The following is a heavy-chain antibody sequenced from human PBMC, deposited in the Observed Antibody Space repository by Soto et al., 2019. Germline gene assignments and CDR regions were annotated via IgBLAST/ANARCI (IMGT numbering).Heavy chain of an antibody. J-gene: IGHJ4*02. V-gene: IGHV3-23*01. CDR3: AKVPVRPYYFDY. CDR1: GFIFNNYA. D-gene: IGHD1-1*01. Sequence: EVQLLDSGGGLAQPGGSLRVSCAASGFIFNNYAMNWVRQAPGEGLQGVAGISASGVSTYYADSVKGRFIISRDNAKNTMFLHMNSLRAEDTAIYYCAKVPVRPYYFDYWGLGTLVTLSS. CDR2: ISASGVST.